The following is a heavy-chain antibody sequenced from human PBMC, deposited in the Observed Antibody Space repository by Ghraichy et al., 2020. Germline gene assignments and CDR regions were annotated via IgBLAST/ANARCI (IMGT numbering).Heavy chain of an antibody. V-gene: IGHV3-9*01. CDR3: AKDMGSSWYVAIDI. J-gene: IGHJ3*02. CDR1: GFIFDDFA. CDR2: ISWNSGSI. D-gene: IGHD6-13*01. Sequence: GGSLRLSCEASGFIFDDFAMHWARQAPGKGLEWVAGISWNSGSIGYADSVKGRFTISRDNTKNSLYLQMNSLRAEDTALYYCAKDMGSSWYVAIDIWGQGTMVTVSS.